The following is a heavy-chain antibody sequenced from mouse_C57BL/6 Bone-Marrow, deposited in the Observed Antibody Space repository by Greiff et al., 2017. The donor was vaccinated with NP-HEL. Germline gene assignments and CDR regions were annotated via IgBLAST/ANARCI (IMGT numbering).Heavy chain of an antibody. CDR2: LDPEDGET. CDR1: GFNIKDYY. D-gene: IGHD2-3*01. J-gene: IGHJ2*01. CDR3: ARSPDGYYVGGFDY. Sequence: DVPLPASGAELVKPGASVKLSCTASGFNIKDYYMHWVKQRTEQGLEWIGRLDPEDGETTYAPQFQGKATITADTSSNTAYLQLSSLTSEDTAVYYCARSPDGYYVGGFDYWGQGTTLSVSS. V-gene: IGHV14-2*01.